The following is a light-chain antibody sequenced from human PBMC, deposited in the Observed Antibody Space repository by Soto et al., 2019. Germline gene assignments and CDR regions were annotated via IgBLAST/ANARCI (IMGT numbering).Light chain of an antibody. Sequence: DVVMTQSPLSLPVTPGEPASISCRSSQSLLHSNGYNYFDWYLQKPGQSPQLLIYLGSNRASGVPDRFSGSGSGTDFTLKISRVEAEDVGVYYCMQAVQTPWTFGQGTKLDIK. CDR2: LGS. V-gene: IGKV2-28*01. CDR3: MQAVQTPWT. CDR1: QSLLHSNGYNY. J-gene: IGKJ1*01.